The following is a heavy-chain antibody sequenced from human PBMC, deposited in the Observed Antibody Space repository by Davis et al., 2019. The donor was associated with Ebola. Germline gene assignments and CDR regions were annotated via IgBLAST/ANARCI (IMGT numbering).Heavy chain of an antibody. D-gene: IGHD1-26*01. V-gene: IGHV3-9*01. J-gene: IGHJ4*02. CDR1: GFTFSSYA. CDR3: AKGYSGSYYRPFDY. Sequence: SLKISCAASGFTFSSYAMHWVRQAPGKGLEWVSGISWNSGSIGYADSVKGRFTISRDNAKNSLYLQMNSLRAEDTALYYCAKGYSGSYYRPFDYWGQGTLVTVSS. CDR2: ISWNSGSI.